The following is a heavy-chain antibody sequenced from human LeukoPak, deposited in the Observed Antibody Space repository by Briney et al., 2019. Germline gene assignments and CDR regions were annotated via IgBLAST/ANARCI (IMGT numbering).Heavy chain of an antibody. CDR2: ISGSGGST. Sequence: GGSLRLSCAASGFTFSSYAMSWVRQAPGKGLEWVSAISGSGGSTYYADSVKGRFTISRDNSKNTLYLQMNSLRAEDAAVYYCAKDLYLQWLVPFSTGIYFDYWGQGTLVTVSS. V-gene: IGHV3-23*01. D-gene: IGHD6-19*01. CDR3: AKDLYLQWLVPFSTGIYFDY. J-gene: IGHJ4*02. CDR1: GFTFSSYA.